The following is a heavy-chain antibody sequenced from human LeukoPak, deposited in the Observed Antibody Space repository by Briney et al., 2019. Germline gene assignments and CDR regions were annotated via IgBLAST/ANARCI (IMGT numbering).Heavy chain of an antibody. CDR3: ARDALGYCSSTSCPLYYYMDV. J-gene: IGHJ6*03. Sequence: GGSLRLSCAASGFTFSDYYMSWIRQAPGKGLEWVSYISSSGSTIYYADSVKGRFTISRDNAKNSLYLQMNSLRAEDTAVYYCARDALGYCSSTSCPLYYYMDVWGKGTTVTVSS. CDR2: ISSSGSTI. D-gene: IGHD2-2*01. CDR1: GFTFSDYY. V-gene: IGHV3-11*04.